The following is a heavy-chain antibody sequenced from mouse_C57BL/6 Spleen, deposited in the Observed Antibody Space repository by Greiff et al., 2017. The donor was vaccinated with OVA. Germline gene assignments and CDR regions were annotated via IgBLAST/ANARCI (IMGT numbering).Heavy chain of an antibody. D-gene: IGHD1-1*01. CDR2: IWRGGST. V-gene: IGHV2-5*01. Sequence: LQESGPGLVQPSQSLSITCTVSGFSLTSYGVHWVRQSPGKGLEWLGVIWRGGSTDYNAAFMSRLSITKDNSKSQVFFKMNSLQADDTAIYYCAKETTVVAYYAMDYWGQGTSVTVSS. CDR3: AKETTVVAYYAMDY. CDR1: GFSLTSYG. J-gene: IGHJ4*01.